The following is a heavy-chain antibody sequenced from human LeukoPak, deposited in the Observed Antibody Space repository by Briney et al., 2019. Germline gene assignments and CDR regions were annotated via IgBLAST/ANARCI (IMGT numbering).Heavy chain of an antibody. CDR3: ARGSTIAAAGSLDY. D-gene: IGHD6-13*01. CDR2: INHSGST. J-gene: IGHJ4*02. Sequence: SETLSLTCAVSGGSISNFFWGWIRQPPGKGLEWIGEINHSGSTNYNPSLKSRVTISVDTSKNQFSLKLSSVTAADTAVYYCARGSTIAAAGSLDYWGQGTLVTVSS. V-gene: IGHV4-34*01. CDR1: GGSISNFF.